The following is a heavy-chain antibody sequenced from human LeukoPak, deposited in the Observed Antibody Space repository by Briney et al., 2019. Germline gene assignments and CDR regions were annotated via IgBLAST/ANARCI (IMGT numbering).Heavy chain of an antibody. CDR1: GYTFTGYY. V-gene: IGHV1-8*02. J-gene: IGHJ4*02. D-gene: IGHD3-10*01. CDR3: ARGFGSDY. CDR2: MNPNSGNT. Sequence: GASVKVSCKASGYTFTGYYMHWVRQAPGQGLEWMGWMNPNSGNTGYAQKFQGRVTMTRNTSISTAYMELSSLRSEDTAVYYCARGFGSDYWGQGTLVTVSS.